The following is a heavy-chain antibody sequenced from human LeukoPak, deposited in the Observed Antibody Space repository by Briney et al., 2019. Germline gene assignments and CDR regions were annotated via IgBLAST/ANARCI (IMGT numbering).Heavy chain of an antibody. Sequence: GGSLRLSCAASGFTFSSYSMNWVRQAPGKGLEWVSSISSSSSYIYYADSVKGRFTISRDNAKNSLYLQMNSLRAEDTAVYFCARDADTAMVIDYWGQGTLVTVSS. J-gene: IGHJ4*02. CDR2: ISSSSSYI. CDR1: GFTFSSYS. D-gene: IGHD5-18*01. V-gene: IGHV3-21*01. CDR3: ARDADTAMVIDY.